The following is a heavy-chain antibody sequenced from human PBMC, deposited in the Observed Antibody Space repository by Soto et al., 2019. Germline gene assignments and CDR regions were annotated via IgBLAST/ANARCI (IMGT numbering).Heavy chain of an antibody. Sequence: GGSLRISCAASGFTFSSYSMNWVRQAPGKGLEWVSSISSSSSYIYYADSVKGRFTISRDNAKNSLYLQMNSLRAEDTAVYYCARARGKEVAGPGYWGQGTLVTVSS. V-gene: IGHV3-21*01. D-gene: IGHD6-19*01. J-gene: IGHJ4*02. CDR2: ISSSSSYI. CDR3: ARARGKEVAGPGY. CDR1: GFTFSSYS.